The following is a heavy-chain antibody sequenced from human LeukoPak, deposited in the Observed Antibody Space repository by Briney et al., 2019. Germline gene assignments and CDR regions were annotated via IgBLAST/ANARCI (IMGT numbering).Heavy chain of an antibody. J-gene: IGHJ4*02. CDR1: ALTFTSNS. V-gene: IGHV3-23*01. CDR2: ISGSDGNT. D-gene: IGHD4-17*01. Sequence: GESLRLACEVSALTFTSNSMTWVSHAPKNGLEWDSVISGSDGNTYYADSVKGRFTISRDNSKNTLYLQLSSLRAEDTAVYYCAKDRTETTVTIDYWGQGTLVTVSS. CDR3: AKDRTETTVTIDY.